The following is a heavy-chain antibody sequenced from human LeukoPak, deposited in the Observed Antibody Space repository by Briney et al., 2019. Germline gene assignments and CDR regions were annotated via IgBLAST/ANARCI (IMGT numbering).Heavy chain of an antibody. CDR2: ISGSGGGT. CDR1: GFTFSSYS. CDR3: ANLDPRSPFDY. Sequence: PGGSLRLSCAASGFTFSSYSMNWVRQAPGKGLGWVSAISGSGGGTYYADSVKGRFTISRNNSKNTLYLQMNSLRAEDTAVYYCANLDPRSPFDYWGQGALVTVSS. V-gene: IGHV3-23*01. J-gene: IGHJ4*02.